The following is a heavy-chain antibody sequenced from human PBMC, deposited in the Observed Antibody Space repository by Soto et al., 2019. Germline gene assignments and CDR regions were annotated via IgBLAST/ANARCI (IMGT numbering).Heavy chain of an antibody. Sequence: QVQLQESGPGLVKPSQTLSLTCTVSGGSISSGGYYWSWIRQHPGKGLEWIGYIYYSGSTYYNPSLKSRVTISVDTSKNQFSRKLSSVTAADTAVYYCATSGSGSYKPTTFDYWGQGTLVTVSS. V-gene: IGHV4-31*03. CDR3: ATSGSGSYKPTTFDY. J-gene: IGHJ4*02. D-gene: IGHD3-10*01. CDR2: IYYSGST. CDR1: GGSISSGGYY.